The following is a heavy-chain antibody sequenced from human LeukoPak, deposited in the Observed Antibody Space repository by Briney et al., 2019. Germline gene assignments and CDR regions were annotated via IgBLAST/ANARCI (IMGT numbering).Heavy chain of an antibody. J-gene: IGHJ4*02. V-gene: IGHV3-7*01. CDR3: ARAMLTYYYDSSGYYR. D-gene: IGHD3-22*01. CDR2: IKQDGSEK. Sequence: GGSLRLSCAASGSTFSSYWMSWVRQAPGKGLEWVANIKQDGSEKYYVDSVKGRFTISRDNAKNSLYLQMNSLRAEDTTVYYCARAMLTYYYDSSGYYRWGQGTLVTVSS. CDR1: GSTFSSYW.